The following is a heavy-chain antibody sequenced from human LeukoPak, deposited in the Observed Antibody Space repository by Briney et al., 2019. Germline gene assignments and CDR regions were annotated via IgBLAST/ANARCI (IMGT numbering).Heavy chain of an antibody. D-gene: IGHD3-22*01. Sequence: SVKVSCKASGGTFSSYAISWVRQAPGQGLEWMGRIIPIFGTANYAQKFQGRVTITTDESTSTAYMELSSLRSEDTAVCYCASNPLDSSGYYSYDYWGQGTLVTVSS. J-gene: IGHJ4*02. CDR2: IIPIFGTA. CDR3: ASNPLDSSGYYSYDY. V-gene: IGHV1-69*05. CDR1: GGTFSSYA.